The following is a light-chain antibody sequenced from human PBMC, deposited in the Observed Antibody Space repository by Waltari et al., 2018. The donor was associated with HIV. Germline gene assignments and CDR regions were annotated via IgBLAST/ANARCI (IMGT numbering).Light chain of an antibody. Sequence: DIQLTQSTSTLSAAVGVRVTFTGRASQNVRTWLAWSPQKPGKAPKVLIYKASSLGSGVPSRFSGSQSGTEFTLTISSLQPDDSATYYCQQYHIYPYTFGQGTKLEIK. CDR1: QNVRTW. CDR2: KAS. V-gene: IGKV1-5*03. CDR3: QQYHIYPYT. J-gene: IGKJ2*01.